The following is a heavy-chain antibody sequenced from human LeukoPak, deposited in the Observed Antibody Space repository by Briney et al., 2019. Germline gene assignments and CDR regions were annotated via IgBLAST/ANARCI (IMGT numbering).Heavy chain of an antibody. Sequence: PSETLSLTCTVSGGSMRNYYWGWIRQPPGKGLGWIGYMFYSGSTNYNPSLKSRVTISLDTSKNQFSLKLSSVTAADAAVYYCARGRYYYDSTGLPHFDSWGQGTLVTVSS. J-gene: IGHJ4*02. D-gene: IGHD3-22*01. CDR1: GGSMRNYY. CDR2: MFYSGST. V-gene: IGHV4-59*01. CDR3: ARGRYYYDSTGLPHFDS.